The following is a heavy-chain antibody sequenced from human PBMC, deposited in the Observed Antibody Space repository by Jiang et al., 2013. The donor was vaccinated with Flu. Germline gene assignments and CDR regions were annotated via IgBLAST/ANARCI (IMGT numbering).Heavy chain of an antibody. CDR2: ISYDGSNK. J-gene: IGHJ4*02. CDR1: GFTFSSYA. Sequence: RSLRLSCAASGFTFSSYAMHWVRQAPGKGLEWVAVISYDGSNKYYADSVKGRFTIPRDNSKNTLYLQMNSLRAEDTAVYYCAREVGYYDSSGYYTLDYWGQGTLVTVSS. D-gene: IGHD3-22*01. CDR3: AREVGYYDSSGYYTLDY. V-gene: IGHV3-30-3*01.